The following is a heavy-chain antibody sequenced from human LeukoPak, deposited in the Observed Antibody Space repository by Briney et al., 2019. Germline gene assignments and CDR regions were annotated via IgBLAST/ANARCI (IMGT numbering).Heavy chain of an antibody. CDR1: GFTFSSYA. J-gene: IGHJ4*02. CDR2: ISGSGGST. CDR3: AEVAYGDYITPPDY. Sequence: GGSLRLSCAASGFTFSSYAMSWVRQAPGKGLEWVSAISGSGGSTYYADSVKGRFTISRDNSKNTLYLQMNSLRAEDTAVYYCAEVAYGDYITPPDYWGQGTLVTVSS. V-gene: IGHV3-23*01. D-gene: IGHD4-17*01.